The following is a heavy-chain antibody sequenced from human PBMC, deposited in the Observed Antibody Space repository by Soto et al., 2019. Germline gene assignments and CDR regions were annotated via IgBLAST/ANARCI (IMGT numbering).Heavy chain of an antibody. CDR2: IRRKANSYTT. CDR1: GLIFSDYH. J-gene: IGHJ6*02. D-gene: IGHD6-19*01. CDR3: AMLGGWSGGSSGMDV. V-gene: IGHV3-72*01. Sequence: EVQLVESGGGLVQPGGSLRLSCAASGLIFSDYHMGWVRQAPGKGLEWVGRIRRKANSYTTEYAASVKGRFTISRDDSKNSLYLQMNSLKSEDTAVYYCAMLGGWSGGSSGMDVWGQGTTVTVSS.